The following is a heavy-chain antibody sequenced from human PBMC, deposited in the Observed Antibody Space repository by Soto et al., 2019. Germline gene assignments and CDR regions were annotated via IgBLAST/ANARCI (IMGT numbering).Heavy chain of an antibody. CDR3: ARGDCVGGTCYSLAGSFYYYMDV. V-gene: IGHV3-74*01. CDR2: INSDGSVS. J-gene: IGHJ6*03. D-gene: IGHD2-15*01. CDR1: GFTFSNYW. Sequence: EVQLVESGGGLVQPGGFLRLSCVASGFTFSNYWMYWVRQAPGEGLVWVSRINSDGSVSSYADSVKGRLTISRDNVKNTLYLQMDSLRAEDTAVYYCARGDCVGGTCYSLAGSFYYYMDVWGKGTTVTVFS.